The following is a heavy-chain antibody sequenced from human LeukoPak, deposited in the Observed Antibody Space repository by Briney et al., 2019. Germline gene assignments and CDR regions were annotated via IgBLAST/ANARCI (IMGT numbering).Heavy chain of an antibody. CDR1: GFTFSSYS. CDR2: ISGSGGST. CDR3: AKDLTFGGEYYFDY. D-gene: IGHD3-16*01. V-gene: IGHV3-23*01. Sequence: GGSLRLSCAASGFTFSSYSMNWVRQAPGKGLEWVSAISGSGGSTYYADSVKGRFTISRDNSKNTLYLQMNSLRAEDTAVYYCAKDLTFGGEYYFDYWGQGALVTVSS. J-gene: IGHJ4*02.